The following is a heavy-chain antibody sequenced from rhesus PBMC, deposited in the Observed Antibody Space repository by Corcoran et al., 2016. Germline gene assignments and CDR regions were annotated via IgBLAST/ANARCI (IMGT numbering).Heavy chain of an antibody. Sequence: QVQLQESGPGVVKPSETLSLTCAVSGGSISDSYRWSWIRQPPGKGLEWIGYIYGSSTNTNYNPSLKSRVTISKDTSKNQFSLKLSSLTSADTAVYYCARPRDSGGGENFEFWGQGALVTVSS. CDR2: IYGSSTNT. CDR3: ARPRDSGGGENFEF. J-gene: IGHJ1*01. CDR1: GGSISDSYR. D-gene: IGHD5-24*01. V-gene: IGHV4S10*01.